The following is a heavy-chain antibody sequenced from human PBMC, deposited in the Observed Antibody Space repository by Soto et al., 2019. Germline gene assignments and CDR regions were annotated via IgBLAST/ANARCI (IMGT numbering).Heavy chain of an antibody. CDR2: IYYSGST. J-gene: IGHJ6*02. Sequence: PSEKRSHPSTVSAGSLRRGGYYLSRLRHYTEKGLEWIGYIYYSGSTYYNPSLKRRVTISVDTSKNQFSLKLSSVTAADTAVYYCARDGPRGYSYGYHRNYYGMDVWGQGTTVTVSS. CDR1: AGSLRRGGYY. CDR3: ARDGPRGYSYGYHRNYYGMDV. V-gene: IGHV4-31*03. D-gene: IGHD5-18*01.